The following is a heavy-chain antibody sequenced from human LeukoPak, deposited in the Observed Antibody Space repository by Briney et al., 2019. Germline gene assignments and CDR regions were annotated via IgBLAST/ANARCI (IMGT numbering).Heavy chain of an antibody. D-gene: IGHD3-22*01. V-gene: IGHV1-2*02. J-gene: IGHJ4*02. CDR2: INPNSGGT. Sequence: ASVKVSCKASGYTFTGYYMHWARQAPGQGLEWMGWINPNSGGTNYAQKFQGRVTMTRDTSISTAYMELSRLRSDDTAVYYCARVIYDSSGLLDYWGQGTLVTVSS. CDR3: ARVIYDSSGLLDY. CDR1: GYTFTGYY.